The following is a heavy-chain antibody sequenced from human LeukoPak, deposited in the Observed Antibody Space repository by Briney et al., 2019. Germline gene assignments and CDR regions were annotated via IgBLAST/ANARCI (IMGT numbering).Heavy chain of an antibody. D-gene: IGHD2-2*01. CDR1: GYTFTNHY. V-gene: IGHV1-46*01. Sequence: ASVKVSCKASGYTFTNHYMHWVRQAPEQGLEWMGIINPSGGSTSYAQKFHGRVTMTRDTSTSTVYMELSSRRSEDTAMYYCAREGPYCSSTSCYGGFDYWGQGTLVTVSS. CDR3: AREGPYCSSTSCYGGFDY. CDR2: INPSGGST. J-gene: IGHJ4*02.